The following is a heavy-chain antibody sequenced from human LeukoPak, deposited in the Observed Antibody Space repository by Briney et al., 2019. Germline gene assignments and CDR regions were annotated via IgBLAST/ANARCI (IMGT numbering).Heavy chain of an antibody. D-gene: IGHD3-16*02. Sequence: PGGSLRLSCAASGFTFSNYGMHWVRQAPGKGLEWVAVISYDGSNKYYADSVKGRFTISRDNSKNTLYLQMNSLRADDTAVYYCAKEGTELSPDYWGQGTLVTVSS. CDR1: GFTFSNYG. CDR2: ISYDGSNK. J-gene: IGHJ4*02. V-gene: IGHV3-30*18. CDR3: AKEGTELSPDY.